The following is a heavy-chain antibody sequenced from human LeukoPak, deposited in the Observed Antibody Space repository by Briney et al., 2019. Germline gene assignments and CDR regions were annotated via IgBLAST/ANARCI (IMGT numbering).Heavy chain of an antibody. CDR3: AKDHIVVVVAATRDDAFDI. V-gene: IGHV3-30*18. J-gene: IGHJ3*02. CDR2: ISYDGTNK. CDR1: GFTFSSYG. D-gene: IGHD2-15*01. Sequence: QPGRSLRLSCAASGFTFSSYGMHWVRQAPGKGLEWVAVISYDGTNKYYADSVKGRFTISRDNSKNTLYLQMNSLRAEDTAVYYCAKDHIVVVVAATRDDAFDIWGQGTMVTVSS.